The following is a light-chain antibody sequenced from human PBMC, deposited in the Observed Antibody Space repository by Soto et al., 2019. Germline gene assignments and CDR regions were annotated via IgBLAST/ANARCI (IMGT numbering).Light chain of an antibody. CDR3: QQRSNWPLFT. Sequence: GERATLSCRASQSISSCLAWYQQNPGQAPSLLIYHASNRATGIPARFSGSGSGTDFTLTIGSLEPEDFAVYYCQQRSNWPLFTFGPGTKVDIK. CDR2: HAS. J-gene: IGKJ3*01. CDR1: QSISSC. V-gene: IGKV3-11*01.